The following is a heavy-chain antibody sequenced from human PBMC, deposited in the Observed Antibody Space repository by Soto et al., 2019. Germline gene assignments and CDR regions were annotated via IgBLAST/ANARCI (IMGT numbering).Heavy chain of an antibody. CDR1: GFTFSSYA. CDR3: AGANTVAGPLDY. J-gene: IGHJ4*02. V-gene: IGHV3-30-3*01. D-gene: IGHD6-19*01. Sequence: QVQLVESGGGVVQPGRSLRLSCAASGFTFSSYAMHWVRQAPGKGLEWVAVISYDGSNKYYADSVKGRFTISRDNSKNTLYLQMNSLGAEDTAVYYCAGANTVAGPLDYWGQGTLVTVSS. CDR2: ISYDGSNK.